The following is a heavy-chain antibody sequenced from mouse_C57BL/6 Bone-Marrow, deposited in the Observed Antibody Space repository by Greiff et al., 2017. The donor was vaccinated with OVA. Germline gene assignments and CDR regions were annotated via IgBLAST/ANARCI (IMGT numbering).Heavy chain of an antibody. CDR3: ARDWSFAY. Sequence: EVMLVESGGGLVQPGGSLKLSCAASGFTFSDYYMYWVRQTPEQRLEWVAYISNGGGSTYYPDTVKGRFTISRDNAKNTLYLQMSRLKSEDTAMYYCARDWSFAYWGQGTLVTVSA. CDR2: ISNGGGST. CDR1: GFTFSDYY. J-gene: IGHJ3*01. V-gene: IGHV5-12*01.